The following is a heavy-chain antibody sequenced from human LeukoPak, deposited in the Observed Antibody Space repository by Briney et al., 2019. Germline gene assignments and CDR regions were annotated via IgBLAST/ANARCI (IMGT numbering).Heavy chain of an antibody. D-gene: IGHD3-22*01. V-gene: IGHV3-23*01. Sequence: PGGSLRLSCAASGFTFSSYAMSWVRQAPGKGREWVSAISGSGGSTYYADSVKGRFTISRDNSKNTLYLQMNSLRAEDTAVYYCASLSWGYYDSSGYDIWGQGTMVTVSS. CDR2: ISGSGGST. CDR3: ASLSWGYYDSSGYDI. J-gene: IGHJ3*02. CDR1: GFTFSSYA.